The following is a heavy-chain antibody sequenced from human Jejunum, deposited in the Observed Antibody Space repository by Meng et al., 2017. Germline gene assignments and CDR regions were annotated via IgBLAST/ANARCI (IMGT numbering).Heavy chain of an antibody. CDR3: ARVILYSGSYYFDS. J-gene: IGHJ4*02. D-gene: IGHD1-26*01. CDR1: GDSVSSDNYY. CDR2: IYYSGST. V-gene: IGHV4-61*01. Sequence: QAQLQASGPGLVMTSDTLSLTCTVSGDSVSSDNYYWSWIRQPPGKGLEWIGYIYYSGSTDHNPSLKSRVTMSVDTSRNQFSLNLSSVTAADTAVYYCARVILYSGSYYFDSWGQGTLVTVSS.